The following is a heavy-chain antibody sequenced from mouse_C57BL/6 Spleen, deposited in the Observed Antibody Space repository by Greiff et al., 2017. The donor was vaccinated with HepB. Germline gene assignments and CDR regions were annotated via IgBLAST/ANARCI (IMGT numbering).Heavy chain of an antibody. J-gene: IGHJ1*03. D-gene: IGHD3-2*02. CDR2: ISYDGSN. Sequence: EVQLQQSGPGLVKPSQSLSLTCSVTGYSITSGYYWNWIRQFPGNKLEWMGYISYDGSNNYNPSLKNRISITRDTSKNQFFLKLNSVTTEDTATYYCARDQEGYFDVWGTGTTVTVSS. CDR3: ARDQEGYFDV. V-gene: IGHV3-6*01. CDR1: GYSITSGYY.